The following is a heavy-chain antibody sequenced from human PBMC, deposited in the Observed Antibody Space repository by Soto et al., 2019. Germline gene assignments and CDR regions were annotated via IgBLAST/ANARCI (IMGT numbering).Heavy chain of an antibody. CDR3: VRERRPYDFWTGHVGMDV. Sequence: KPSETLSLTCIVSGGSISSGDHYWSWIRQPPGKGLEWIGYIFNSVSTSYNPSLKSRVTISLDTSKNQFSLKLRSVTAADTAVYYCVRERRPYDFWTGHVGMDVWGQGTTVTVSS. CDR2: IFNSVST. CDR1: GGSISSGDHY. V-gene: IGHV4-30-4*01. D-gene: IGHD3-3*01. J-gene: IGHJ6*02.